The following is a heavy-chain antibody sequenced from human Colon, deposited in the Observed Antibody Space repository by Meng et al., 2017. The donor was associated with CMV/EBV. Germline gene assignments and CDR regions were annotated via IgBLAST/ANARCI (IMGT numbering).Heavy chain of an antibody. CDR2: INPNSGGT. V-gene: IGHV1-2*02. D-gene: IGHD1-20*01. CDR1: GYTFTGYY. Sequence: VQLVKSGAEVKKPGSSVKVSCKASGYTFTGYYMHWVRQAPGQGLEWMGWINPNSGGTNYAQKFQGRVTMTRDTSISTAYMELSRLRSDDTAVYYCARAPYNWNDEGWFDPWGQGTLVTVSS. J-gene: IGHJ5*02. CDR3: ARAPYNWNDEGWFDP.